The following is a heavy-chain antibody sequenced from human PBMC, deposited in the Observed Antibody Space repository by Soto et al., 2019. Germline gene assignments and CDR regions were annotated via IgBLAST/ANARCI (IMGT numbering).Heavy chain of an antibody. Sequence: QVQLVQSGAEVKKPGSSVKVSCKASGGTFSSYTISWVRQAPGQGLEWMGRIIPILGIANYAQKFQGRVTITEDKSTSTAYMELSSVGSADTAVYYGATLAYCGGDCRVTDLSGRGTLVTVSS. D-gene: IGHD2-21*01. CDR3: ATLAYCGGDCRVTDL. CDR1: GGTFSSYT. CDR2: IIPILGIA. J-gene: IGHJ2*01. V-gene: IGHV1-69*02.